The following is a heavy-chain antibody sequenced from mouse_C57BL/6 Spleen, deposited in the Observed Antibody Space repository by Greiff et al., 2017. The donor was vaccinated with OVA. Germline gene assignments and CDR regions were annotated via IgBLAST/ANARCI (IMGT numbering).Heavy chain of an antibody. CDR3: ARPGSSYPFAY. V-gene: IGHV1-69*01. J-gene: IGHJ3*01. CDR2: IDPSDSYT. CDR1: GYTFTSYW. Sequence: QVQLQQPGAELVMPGASVKLSCKASGYTFTSYWMHWVKQRPGQGLEWIGEIDPSDSYTNYNQKFKGKSTLTVDKSSSTAYMQLISLTSEDSAVYYCARPGSSYPFAYWGQGTLVTVSA. D-gene: IGHD1-1*01.